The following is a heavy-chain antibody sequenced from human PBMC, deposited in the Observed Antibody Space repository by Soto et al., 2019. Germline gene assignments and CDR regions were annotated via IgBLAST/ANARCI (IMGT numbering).Heavy chain of an antibody. D-gene: IGHD4-17*01. V-gene: IGHV4-30-2*01. CDR2: IYHSGST. J-gene: IGHJ4*02. Sequence: QLQLQESGSGLVKPSQTLSLTCAVSGGSISSGGYSWSWIRQPPGKGLEWIGYIYHSGSTYYNPSLNSRVTISVDRSKNQFSLQLSSVTAADTAVYYCAGSTVTTSFDYWGQGTLLTVSS. CDR3: AGSTVTTSFDY. CDR1: GGSISSGGYS.